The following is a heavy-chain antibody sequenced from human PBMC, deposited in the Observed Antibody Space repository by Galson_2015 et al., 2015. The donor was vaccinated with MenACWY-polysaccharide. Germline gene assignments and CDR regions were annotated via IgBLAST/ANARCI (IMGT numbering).Heavy chain of an antibody. V-gene: IGHV4-59*01. CDR2: IYYSGST. Sequence: ETLSLTCSVSGGSLTAYYWAWIRQPPGKGLEWIGCIYYSGSTKYSPSLNSRVTISVDTSNNQFSLKLSSVTAADTALYFCAREPTYDGNFGWFDPWGQGTLVTVSS. CDR1: GGSLTAYY. D-gene: IGHD3-16*01. CDR3: AREPTYDGNFGWFDP. J-gene: IGHJ5*02.